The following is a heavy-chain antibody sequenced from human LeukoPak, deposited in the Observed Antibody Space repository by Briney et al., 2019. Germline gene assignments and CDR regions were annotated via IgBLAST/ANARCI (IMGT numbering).Heavy chain of an antibody. J-gene: IGHJ4*02. CDR2: ISYDGSKK. D-gene: IGHD6-13*01. CDR3: AKDMDSSSCDY. Sequence: GRSLRLSCAASGFTFSSHAMHWVRQAPGKGLECVAVISYDGSKKYYADSVKGRLTICRDNSKNTLYLQMNSLRAEDTAVYYCAKDMDSSSCDYWGQGTLVTVSS. CDR1: GFTFSSHA. V-gene: IGHV3-30*01.